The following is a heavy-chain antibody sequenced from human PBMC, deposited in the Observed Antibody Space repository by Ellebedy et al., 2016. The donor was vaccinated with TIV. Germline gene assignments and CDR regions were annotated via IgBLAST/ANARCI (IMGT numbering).Heavy chain of an antibody. V-gene: IGHV5-10-1*01. D-gene: IGHD7-27*01. J-gene: IGHJ4*02. CDR2: IDPSDSYT. CDR1: AYSFTSYW. Sequence: GESLKISCKGSAYSFTSYWISWVRQMPGKGLEWMGRIDPSDSYTNYSPSFQAHVTISADKSISTAYLQRSSLKASDTAMYYCARHAKTGAADFDYWGQGTLVTVSS. CDR3: ARHAKTGAADFDY.